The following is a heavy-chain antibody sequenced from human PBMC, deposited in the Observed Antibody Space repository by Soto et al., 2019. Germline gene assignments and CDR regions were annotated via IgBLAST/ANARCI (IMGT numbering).Heavy chain of an antibody. J-gene: IGHJ6*02. CDR3: ARGAPKRPVLYYYGMDV. CDR1: GFTFSSYE. V-gene: IGHV3-48*03. Sequence: PGGSLRLSCAASGFTFSSYEMNWVRQAPGKGLEWVSYISSSGSTIYYADSVKGRFTISRDNAKNSLYLQMNSLRAEDTAVYYCARGAPKRPVLYYYGMDVWGQGTTVTVSS. CDR2: ISSSGSTI. D-gene: IGHD6-6*01.